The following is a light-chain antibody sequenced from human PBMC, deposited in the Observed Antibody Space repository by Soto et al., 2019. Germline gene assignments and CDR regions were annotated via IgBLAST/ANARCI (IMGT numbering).Light chain of an antibody. CDR2: DAS. CDR1: QTISTY. CDR3: QQANAFPRA. V-gene: IGKV1-12*01. Sequence: DIQMTQSPSSVSASVGDRVTITCRASQTISTYLVWYQQQPGKAPNLLISDASSLQSGVPSRFSGSGSGTDFTLTITSLQPEDFATYYCQQANAFPRAFGQGTKVEIK. J-gene: IGKJ1*01.